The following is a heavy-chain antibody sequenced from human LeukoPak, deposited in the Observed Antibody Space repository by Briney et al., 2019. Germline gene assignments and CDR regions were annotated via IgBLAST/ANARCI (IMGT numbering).Heavy chain of an antibody. CDR1: GFTFSSYA. J-gene: IGHJ4*02. Sequence: GGSLRLSCAASGFTFSSYAMPWVRQAPGKGLEWVAVISYDGSNKYYADSVKGRFTISRDNSKNTLYLQMNSLRAEDTAVYYCARVSPYCSSTSCYSDYWGQGALVTVSS. CDR2: ISYDGSNK. V-gene: IGHV3-30-3*01. CDR3: ARVSPYCSSTSCYSDY. D-gene: IGHD2-2*02.